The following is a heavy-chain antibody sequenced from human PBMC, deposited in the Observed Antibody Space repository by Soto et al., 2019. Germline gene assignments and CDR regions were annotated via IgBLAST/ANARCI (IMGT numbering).Heavy chain of an antibody. D-gene: IGHD1-1*01. CDR2: MNPNTGGA. J-gene: IGHJ6*02. CDR3: ARALRGYWITR. V-gene: IGHV1-2*02. Sequence: ASVKVSCKASGYTFTGYYIYWVRQAPGQGLESMGGMNPNTGGANYAQKFQDRITMTRDTSISTGYMELGGLRSDDTAAYFCARALRGYWITRWGQGTTVTVSS. CDR1: GYTFTGYY.